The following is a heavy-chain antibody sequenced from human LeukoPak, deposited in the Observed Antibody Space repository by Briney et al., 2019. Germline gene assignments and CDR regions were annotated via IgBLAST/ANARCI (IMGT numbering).Heavy chain of an antibody. V-gene: IGHV3-23*01. D-gene: IGHD2-2*01. Sequence: GGSLRLSCAASGFTFSSYGMSWVRQAPGKGLEWVSSISGHGSGGSTYFADSVKGRFTISRDNSKNTLSLQMNSLRAEDTAVYYCATLGYCSSPSCYLYYWGQGTLVTVSS. CDR1: GFTFSSYG. CDR3: ATLGYCSSPSCYLYY. CDR2: ISGHGSGGST. J-gene: IGHJ4*02.